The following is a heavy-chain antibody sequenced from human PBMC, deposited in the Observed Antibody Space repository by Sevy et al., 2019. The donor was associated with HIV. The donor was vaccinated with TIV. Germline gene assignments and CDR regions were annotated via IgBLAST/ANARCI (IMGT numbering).Heavy chain of an antibody. Sequence: GGSLRLSCAASGFTFSIYAMHWVHQTPGKGLEWVAVISSDGNNKYYVDSVQGRFTISRDNSKNTVFLEMNSLRPNDTALYYCARSGYSSGWYQTGGYYFDYWGQGTLVTVSS. D-gene: IGHD6-19*01. CDR1: GFTFSIYA. J-gene: IGHJ4*02. V-gene: IGHV3-30-3*01. CDR2: ISSDGNNK. CDR3: ARSGYSSGWYQTGGYYFDY.